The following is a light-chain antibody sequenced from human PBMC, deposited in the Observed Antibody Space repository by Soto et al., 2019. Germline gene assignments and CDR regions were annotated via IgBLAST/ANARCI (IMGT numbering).Light chain of an antibody. V-gene: IGKV3-15*01. CDR2: GAS. J-gene: IGKJ1*01. CDR3: QHYTNWPPWT. Sequence: EIVMTQSPATLSVSPGERATLSCRASQSVSSNLAWYQQKPGQAPRLLIYGASTRATGIPARFSGSGSGTEFTRTISSLQSEDFAVYYCQHYTNWPPWTFGQGTKGEIK. CDR1: QSVSSN.